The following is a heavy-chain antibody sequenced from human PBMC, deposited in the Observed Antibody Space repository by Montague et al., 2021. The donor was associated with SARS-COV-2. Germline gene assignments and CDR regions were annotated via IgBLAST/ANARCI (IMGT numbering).Heavy chain of an antibody. CDR3: ARDPGTAGLLWFGEGRPFDX. Sequence: SVRVSCKASGYTFTSYGISWVRQAPGQGLEWMGWISAYNSNTNYAQKLQGRVTMTTDTSTSTAYMELRSLRSDDTAVYYCARDPGTAGLLWFGEGRPFDXWGQGNLVTVSS. J-gene: IGHJ4*02. D-gene: IGHD3-10*01. CDR2: ISAYNSNT. CDR1: GYTFTSYG. V-gene: IGHV1-18*01.